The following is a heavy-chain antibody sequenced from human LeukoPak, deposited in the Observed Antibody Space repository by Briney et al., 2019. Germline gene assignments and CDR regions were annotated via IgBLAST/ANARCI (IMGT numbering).Heavy chain of an antibody. CDR2: IYYSGST. CDR1: GGSISSYY. CDR3: ARGVPRWAYFDY. J-gene: IGHJ4*02. Sequence: SETLSLTCTVSGGSISSYYWSWIRQPPGKGLEWIGYIYYSGSTNYNPSLKSRVTISVDTSKNQFSLKLSSVTAADTAVYYRARGVPRWAYFDYWGQGTLVTVSS. D-gene: IGHD2-2*01. V-gene: IGHV4-59*01.